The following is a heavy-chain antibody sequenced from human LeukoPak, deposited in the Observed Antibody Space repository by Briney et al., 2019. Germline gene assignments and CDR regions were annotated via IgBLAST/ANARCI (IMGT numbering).Heavy chain of an antibody. J-gene: IGHJ6*03. Sequence: ASVKVSCKASGYTFTSYYMHWVRQAPGEGLEWMGIINPSVGSTSYAQKFQGRVTMTRDISTSTVYMELSSLRSEDTAVYYCARVAAEVVGVPGAIGFGWLRRDYYYMDVWGKGTTVTVSS. CDR2: INPSVGST. V-gene: IGHV1-46*01. CDR1: GYTFTSYY. D-gene: IGHD2-2*02. CDR3: ARVAAEVVGVPGAIGFGWLRRDYYYMDV.